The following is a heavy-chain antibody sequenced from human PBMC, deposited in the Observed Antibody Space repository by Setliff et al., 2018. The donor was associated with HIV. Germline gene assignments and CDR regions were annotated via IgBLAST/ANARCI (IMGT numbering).Heavy chain of an antibody. D-gene: IGHD6-19*01. CDR2: INAGNGNT. CDR1: GYTFTSYA. V-gene: IGHV1-3*01. Sequence: ASVKVSCKASGYTFTSYAMHWVRQAPGQRLEWMGWINAGNGNTKYSQKFQGRVTITRDTSASTAYMELSSLRSEDTAVYYCARSRSGWSSPFDYWGQGTLVPSPQ. CDR3: ARSRSGWSSPFDY. J-gene: IGHJ4*02.